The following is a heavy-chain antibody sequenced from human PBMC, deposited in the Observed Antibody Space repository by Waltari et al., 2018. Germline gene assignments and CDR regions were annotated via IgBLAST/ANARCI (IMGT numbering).Heavy chain of an antibody. J-gene: IGHJ3*02. D-gene: IGHD6-6*01. CDR1: GYSISSGYY. V-gene: IGHV4-38-2*01. CDR3: ARRYSSSLGAFDI. CDR2: IYHSGST. Sequence: QVQLQESGPGLVKPSETLSLTCAVSGYSISSGYYWGWIRQPPGKGLEWIGSIYHSGSTYYNPSLKSRVTISVDTSKNQFSLKLSSVTAADTAVYYCARRYSSSLGAFDIWGQGTMVTVSS.